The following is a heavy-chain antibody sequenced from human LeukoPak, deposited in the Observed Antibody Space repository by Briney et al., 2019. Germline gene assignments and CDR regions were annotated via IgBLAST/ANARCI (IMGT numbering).Heavy chain of an antibody. CDR1: GGSISSYY. D-gene: IGHD3-22*01. Sequence: SQTLSLTCSVAGGSISSYYWSWVRQPPGKGLEWIGYIYYSGSTNYNPSLKSRVTISVDTSKNQFSLKLSSVTAADMAVYYCAKAVVVSTTRLGPFDTWGQGTMVTVSS. CDR3: AKAVVVSTTRLGPFDT. V-gene: IGHV4-59*08. J-gene: IGHJ3*02. CDR2: IYYSGST.